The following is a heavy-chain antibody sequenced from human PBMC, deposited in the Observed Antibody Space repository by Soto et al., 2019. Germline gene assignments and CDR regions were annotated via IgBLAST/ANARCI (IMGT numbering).Heavy chain of an antibody. CDR1: GYTFTDYG. CDR3: AREEGISDWHAFDY. V-gene: IGHV1-18*04. J-gene: IGHJ4*02. Sequence: QVPLVQSGAEVKKPGASVKVSCKASGYTFTDYGISWVRQAPGQGLEWMGWISMYNGNTIYAQKIQGRVTMTTDTSTSTAYVELRSLRSDDTAVYYCAREEGISDWHAFDYWGQGTLVTVSS. D-gene: IGHD6-19*01. CDR2: ISMYNGNT.